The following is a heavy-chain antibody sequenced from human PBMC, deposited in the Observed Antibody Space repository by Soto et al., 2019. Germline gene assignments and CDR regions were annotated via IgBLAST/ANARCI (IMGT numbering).Heavy chain of an antibody. CDR3: ARDQNGSGNYYTRYFDY. CDR2: IYHSGST. D-gene: IGHD3-10*01. V-gene: IGHV4-4*02. CDR1: GGSISSGDYY. Sequence: PSETLSLTCTVSGGSISSGDYYWSWVRQSPGKGLEWIGEIYHSGSTNYNPSLKSRVTISVDKSKNQFSLNLSSVTAADTAVYYCARDQNGSGNYYTRYFDYWGQGTLVTVSS. J-gene: IGHJ4*02.